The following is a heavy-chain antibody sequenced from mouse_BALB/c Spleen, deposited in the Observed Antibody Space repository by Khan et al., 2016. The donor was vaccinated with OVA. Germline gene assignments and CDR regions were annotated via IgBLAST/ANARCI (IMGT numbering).Heavy chain of an antibody. V-gene: IGHV3-2*02. CDR1: GYSITSDYA. Sequence: EVQLQESGPGLVKPSQSLSLTCTVTGYSITSDYAWNWIRQFPGNKLEWMGYISYSGSTNYNPSLKSRISITRDTSKNQFFLQLNSVTTEDTATYYCARDGSRCNYAIDYWGQGTSVTVSS. D-gene: IGHD2-3*01. J-gene: IGHJ4*01. CDR3: ARDGSRCNYAIDY. CDR2: ISYSGST.